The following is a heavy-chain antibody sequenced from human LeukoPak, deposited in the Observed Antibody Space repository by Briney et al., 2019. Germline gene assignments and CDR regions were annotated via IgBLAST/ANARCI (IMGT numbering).Heavy chain of an antibody. CDR1: GGSISRYY. CDR3: ARVTWFPGSSYYYMDV. CDR2: ISDSGTT. Sequence: SETLSLTCTVSGGSISRYYWSWIRQPPGRGLEWFGYISDSGTTNYNPSLKSRVTISVDTSKKEFSLKLSSVTAADTAVYFCARVTWFPGSSYYYMDVWGKGTTVTVSS. J-gene: IGHJ6*03. V-gene: IGHV4-59*01. D-gene: IGHD3-9*01.